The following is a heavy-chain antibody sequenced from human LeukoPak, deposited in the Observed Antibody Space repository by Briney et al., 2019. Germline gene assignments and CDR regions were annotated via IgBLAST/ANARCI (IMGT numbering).Heavy chain of an antibody. J-gene: IGHJ4*02. Sequence: GGSLRLSCAASGFTFSSYPMHWVRQAPGLGLQWVAVISHDGSNKYYEDSVKGRFTISRDNSKNTLYLQMNSLRAEDTAVYYCARTHEYSSADYWGQGTLVTVSS. CDR2: ISHDGSNK. D-gene: IGHD4-11*01. CDR3: ARTHEYSSADY. CDR1: GFTFSSYP. V-gene: IGHV3-30-3*01.